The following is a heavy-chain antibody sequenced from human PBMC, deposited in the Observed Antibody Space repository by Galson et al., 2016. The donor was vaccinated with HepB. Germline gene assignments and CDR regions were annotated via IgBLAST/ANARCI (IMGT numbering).Heavy chain of an antibody. CDR2: ISPSSANI. J-gene: IGHJ4*02. V-gene: IGHV3-48*01. CDR1: GFTFSNYA. D-gene: IGHD6-19*01. CDR3: ASDPSYGSKWLHYFDY. Sequence: SLRLSCAASGFTFSNYAMHWVRQAPGKGLEWLSYISPSSANIHYADSVKGRFTISRDNARNSVYLQMNSLGAEDMAVYYCASDPSYGSKWLHYFDYWGQGALVTVSS.